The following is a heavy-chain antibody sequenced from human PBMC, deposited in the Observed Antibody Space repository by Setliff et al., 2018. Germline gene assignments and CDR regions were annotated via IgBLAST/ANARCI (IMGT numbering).Heavy chain of an antibody. CDR1: GGSISSGDYY. D-gene: IGHD3-10*01. Sequence: SETLSLTCTVSGGSISSGDYYWSWIRQPPGKGLEWIGYIYYSGSTYYNPSLESRVTISVDTSKNQFSLKLSSVTAADTAVYYCARFPYYYGSGSYYTHDYWGQGTLVTVSS. V-gene: IGHV4-30-4*08. J-gene: IGHJ4*02. CDR2: IYYSGST. CDR3: ARFPYYYGSGSYYTHDY.